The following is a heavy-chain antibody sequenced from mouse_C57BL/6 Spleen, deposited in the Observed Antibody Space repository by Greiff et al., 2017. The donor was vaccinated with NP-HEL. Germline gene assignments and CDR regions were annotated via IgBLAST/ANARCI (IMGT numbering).Heavy chain of an antibody. CDR1: GFTFSDYG. Sequence: EVMLVESGGGLVKPGGSLKLSCAASGFTFSDYGMHWVRQAPEKGLEWVAYISSGSSTIYYADTVKGRFTISRDNAKNTLFLQMTSLRSEDTAMYYCARQDDYDPFAYWGQGTLVTVSA. V-gene: IGHV5-17*01. J-gene: IGHJ3*01. D-gene: IGHD2-4*01. CDR2: ISSGSSTI. CDR3: ARQDDYDPFAY.